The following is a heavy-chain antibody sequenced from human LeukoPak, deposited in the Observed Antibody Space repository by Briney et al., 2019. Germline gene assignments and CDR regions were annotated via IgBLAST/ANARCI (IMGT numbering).Heavy chain of an antibody. CDR2: INPNSGGT. Sequence: ASVKVSCKTSGYTFTAHDIFWVRQAAGQGLEWMGWINPNSGGTNYAQKFQGRVTMTRDTSISTAYMELSRLRSDDTAVYYCARHYGSGSYSSYYMDVWGKGTTVTISS. CDR3: ARHYGSGSYSSYYMDV. D-gene: IGHD3-10*01. V-gene: IGHV1-2*02. J-gene: IGHJ6*03. CDR1: GYTFTAHD.